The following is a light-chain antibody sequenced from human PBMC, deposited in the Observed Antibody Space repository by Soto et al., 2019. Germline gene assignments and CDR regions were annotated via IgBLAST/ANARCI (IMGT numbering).Light chain of an antibody. V-gene: IGKV3-20*01. Sequence: IVLTQSPGTLSLSPGETATLSCRATQAIRSTSLVWYQKKPGQAPGLLIYGGSTRATGLPDRFSGRGFETDFTLTFTELEPEDFAVYYCQHYSTSPWTFGQGTRV. CDR3: QHYSTSPWT. CDR2: GGS. J-gene: IGKJ1*01. CDR1: QAIRSTS.